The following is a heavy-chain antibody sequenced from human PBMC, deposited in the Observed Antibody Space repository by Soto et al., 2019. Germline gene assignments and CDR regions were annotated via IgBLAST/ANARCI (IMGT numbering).Heavy chain of an antibody. CDR1: GGSISSYY. J-gene: IGHJ6*03. D-gene: IGHD6-6*01. CDR2: IHYSGST. V-gene: IGHV4-59*08. Sequence: SETLSLTCTVSGGSISSYYWSWIRQPPGKGLEWIGYIHYSGSTNYNPSLKSRVTISVDTSKNQFSLKLSSVTAADTAVYYCARQSVAALKNYYYYYMDVWGKGTTVTVSS. CDR3: ARQSVAALKNYYYYYMDV.